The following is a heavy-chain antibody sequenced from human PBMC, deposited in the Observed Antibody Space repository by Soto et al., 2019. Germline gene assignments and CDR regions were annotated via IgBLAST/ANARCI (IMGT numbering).Heavy chain of an antibody. CDR3: VRTGAGFSFGN. CDR1: GFPFTGNW. CDR2: INNDGSKT. D-gene: IGHD6-19*01. J-gene: IGHJ4*02. Sequence: EVQLVESGGGLVQLGGSLRLSCAASGFPFTGNWLHWVRQAPGKGLVWVSCINNDGSKTDYADSVKGRFTISRDNAKNTLSLQMNSLRAEDTAVYYCVRTGAGFSFGNWGQGTLVTVSS. V-gene: IGHV3-74*01.